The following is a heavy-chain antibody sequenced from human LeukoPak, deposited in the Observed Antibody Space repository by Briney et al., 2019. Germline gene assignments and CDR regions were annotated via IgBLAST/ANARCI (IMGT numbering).Heavy chain of an antibody. CDR2: INTNTGNP. J-gene: IGHJ6*02. Sequence: GASVKVSCKASGYTFTNYGMSWVRQAPGQGLEWMGWINTNTGNPKSAQGFTERFVFSLDASVSTAHLQISSLKAEDTAVYYCARSYGAFEGDTYYYYGMDVWGQGTTVTVSS. V-gene: IGHV7-4-1*02. CDR1: GYTFTNYG. D-gene: IGHD2-21*02. CDR3: ARSYGAFEGDTYYYYGMDV.